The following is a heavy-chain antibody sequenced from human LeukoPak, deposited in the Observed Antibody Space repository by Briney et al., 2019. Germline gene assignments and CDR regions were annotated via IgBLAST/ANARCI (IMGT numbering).Heavy chain of an antibody. V-gene: IGHV3-7*01. CDR2: IKQDGSEH. J-gene: IGHJ4*02. CDR3: SRNLDY. Sequence: KGMEWVANIKQDGSEHYYADSVKGRFTISRDNAKNSLYLEMNSLRAEDTAVYYCSRNLDYWGQGALVTVSS.